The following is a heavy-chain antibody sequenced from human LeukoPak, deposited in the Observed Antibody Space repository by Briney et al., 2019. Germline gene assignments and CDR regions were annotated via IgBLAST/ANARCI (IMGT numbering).Heavy chain of an antibody. CDR3: ARAIAMVRGVIEESWFDP. CDR2: IKQDGSER. D-gene: IGHD3-10*01. CDR1: GFTFSSYW. J-gene: IGHJ5*02. V-gene: IGHV3-7*01. Sequence: PGGSLRLSCAASGFTFSSYWMSWVRQAPGKGLEWVANIKQDGSERYDVDSVKGRFTISRDNAKNSLYLQMNSLRAEDTAVYYCARAIAMVRGVIEESWFDPWGQGTLVTVSS.